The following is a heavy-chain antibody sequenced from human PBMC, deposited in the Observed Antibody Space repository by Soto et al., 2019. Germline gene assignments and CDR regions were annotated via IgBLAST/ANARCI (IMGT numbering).Heavy chain of an antibody. J-gene: IGHJ4*02. CDR2: IYYSGST. Sequence: QVQLQESGPGLVKPSQTLSLTCTVSSGSISSGDYYWSWIRQPPGKGLEWIGYIYYSGSTYYNPSLKSRVTISVDTSKNQFSLKLSSVTAADTAVYYCARADPELPDYFDYWVQGTLVTVSS. V-gene: IGHV4-30-4*01. D-gene: IGHD1-26*01. CDR1: SGSISSGDYY. CDR3: ARADPELPDYFDY.